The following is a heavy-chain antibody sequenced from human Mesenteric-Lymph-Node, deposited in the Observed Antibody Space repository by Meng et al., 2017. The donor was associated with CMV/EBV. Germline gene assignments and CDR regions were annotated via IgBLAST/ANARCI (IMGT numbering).Heavy chain of an antibody. D-gene: IGHD3-22*01. V-gene: IGHV3-21*01. Sequence: GSLRLSCAASGFSFRSYWMSWVRQAPGKGLEWVSSISSSSSYIYYADSVKGRFTISRDNAKNSLYLQMNSLRAEDTAVYYCARGDYYDSSGYDYWGQGTLVTVSS. J-gene: IGHJ4*02. CDR1: GFSFRSYW. CDR2: ISSSSSYI. CDR3: ARGDYYDSSGYDY.